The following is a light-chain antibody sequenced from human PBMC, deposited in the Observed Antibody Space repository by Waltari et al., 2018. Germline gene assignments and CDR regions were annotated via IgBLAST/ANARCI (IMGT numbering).Light chain of an antibody. V-gene: IGKV3-20*01. J-gene: IGKJ1*01. Sequence: EIVLTQSQGTLSLSPGERATLSCRASPSVGVTLAWYQQKPGQAPRLLMYGASLRAPGTPDRFSGTGSGTDFSLTISRLEPEDFAVYYCQHYVRLPATFGQGTKVEIK. CDR1: PSVGVT. CDR2: GAS. CDR3: QHYVRLPAT.